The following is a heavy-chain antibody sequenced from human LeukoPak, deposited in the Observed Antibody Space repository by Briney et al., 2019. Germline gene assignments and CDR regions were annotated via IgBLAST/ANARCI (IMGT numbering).Heavy chain of an antibody. Sequence: GESLKISCKGSGYSFPIYWIGWVRQTPGKGLEWMGIIYPGDSNTRYSPSFQDQVTISADKSISAAYLQWSSLKASDTAMYYCARVQNYYDSSGYHFYAFDIWGQGTMVTVSS. CDR3: ARVQNYYDSSGYHFYAFDI. V-gene: IGHV5-51*01. J-gene: IGHJ3*02. D-gene: IGHD3-22*01. CDR2: IYPGDSNT. CDR1: GYSFPIYW.